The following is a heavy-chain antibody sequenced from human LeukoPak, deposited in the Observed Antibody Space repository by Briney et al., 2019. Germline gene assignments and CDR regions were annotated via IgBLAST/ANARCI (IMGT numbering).Heavy chain of an antibody. CDR3: AREIGDSSGYYYSY. CDR1: GFTFSSYG. J-gene: IGHJ4*02. D-gene: IGHD3-22*01. V-gene: IGHV3-33*01. Sequence: GGSLRLSCAASGFTFSSYGMHWVRQAPGKGLEWVAVIWYDGSNKYYADSVKGRFTISRDNSKNTLYLQMNSLRAEDTAVYYCAREIGDSSGYYYSYWGQGTLVTVSS. CDR2: IWYDGSNK.